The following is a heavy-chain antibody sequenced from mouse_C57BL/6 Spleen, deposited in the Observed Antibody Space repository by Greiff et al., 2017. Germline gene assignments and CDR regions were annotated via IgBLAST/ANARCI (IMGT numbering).Heavy chain of an antibody. D-gene: IGHD1-1*01. Sequence: EVKLVESGGGLVKPGGSLTLSCAASGFTFSDYGMHWVRQAPEKGLEWVAYISSGSSTIYYADTVKGRFTISRDNAKNTLFLQMTSLRSEDTAMYYCARTPPGYYGSRNWSSDVWCTGATVTISS. CDR3: ARTPPGYYGSRNWSSDV. J-gene: IGHJ1*03. V-gene: IGHV5-17*01. CDR2: ISSGSSTI. CDR1: GFTFSDYG.